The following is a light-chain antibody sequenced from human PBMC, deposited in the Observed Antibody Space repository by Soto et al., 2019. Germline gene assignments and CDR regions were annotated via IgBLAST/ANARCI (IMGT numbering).Light chain of an antibody. Sequence: DIQMTQSPSTLSASVGDRVTITCRASQSISTWLAWYQQKPGKAPKLLIYKASSLESVFSSRFSGSGSGTEFTLTISSLQPDDFATDYCQQYNTYPLTFGGGTTVEIK. CDR3: QQYNTYPLT. J-gene: IGKJ4*01. CDR2: KAS. CDR1: QSISTW. V-gene: IGKV1-5*03.